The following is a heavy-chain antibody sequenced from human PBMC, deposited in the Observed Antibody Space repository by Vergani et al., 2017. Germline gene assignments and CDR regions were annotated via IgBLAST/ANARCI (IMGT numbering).Heavy chain of an antibody. D-gene: IGHD4-23*01. J-gene: IGHJ4*02. CDR2: INTISGNP. CDR3: ATKNGGNDETMGY. Sequence: QVQLVQSGSELKKPGASVKVSCKASGYTFTRYDMNWVRQAPGQGLEWMGWINTISGNPTYAQGFTGRFVFSLDTSVSTAYLQISSLQAADTAVYYCATKNGGNDETMGYWGQGTLVTVSS. CDR1: GYTFTRYD. V-gene: IGHV7-4-1*02.